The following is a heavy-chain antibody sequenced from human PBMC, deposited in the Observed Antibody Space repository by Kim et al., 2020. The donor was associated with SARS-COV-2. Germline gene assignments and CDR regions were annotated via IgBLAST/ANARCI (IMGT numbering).Heavy chain of an antibody. CDR2: ISSSGSTI. J-gene: IGHJ3*02. Sequence: GGSLRLSCAASGFTFSSYEMNWVRQAPGKGLEWVSYISSSGSTIYYADSVKGRFTISRDNAKNSLYLQMNSLRAEDTAVYYCARAGVDNGSGGAFDIWGQGTMVTVSS. V-gene: IGHV3-48*03. CDR3: ARAGVDNGSGGAFDI. CDR1: GFTFSSYE. D-gene: IGHD3-3*01.